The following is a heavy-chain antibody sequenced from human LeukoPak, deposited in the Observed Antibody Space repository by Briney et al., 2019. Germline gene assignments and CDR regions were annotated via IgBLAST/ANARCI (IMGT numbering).Heavy chain of an antibody. CDR3: ARESRVVPAAIPRNYGMDV. Sequence: KSSETLSLNCAVDGGSCSGYYWSWLRPPPGKGLEWIGEINHSGSTNYNPSLKSRVTVSVDTSKNQFSLKLSSVTAADTAVYYCARESRVVPAAIPRNYGMDVWGQGTTVTVSS. J-gene: IGHJ6*02. CDR1: GGSCSGYY. V-gene: IGHV4-34*01. CDR2: INHSGST. D-gene: IGHD2-2*01.